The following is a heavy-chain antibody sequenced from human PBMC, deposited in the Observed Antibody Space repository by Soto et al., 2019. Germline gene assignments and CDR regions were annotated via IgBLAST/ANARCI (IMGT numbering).Heavy chain of an antibody. CDR1: GFTFSSYS. V-gene: IGHV3-48*01. Sequence: EVQLVESGGGLVQPGGSLRLSCAASGFTFSSYSMNWVRQAPGKGLECVSYISSSSSTIYYADSVKGRFTISRDNAKNSLYLQMNSLRAEDTAVYYCARVWTTVGGSYWGQGTLVTVSS. J-gene: IGHJ4*02. CDR3: ARVWTTVGGSY. CDR2: ISSSSSTI. D-gene: IGHD4-4*01.